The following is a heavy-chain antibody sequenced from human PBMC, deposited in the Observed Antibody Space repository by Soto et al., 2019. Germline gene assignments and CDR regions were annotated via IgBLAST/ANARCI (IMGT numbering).Heavy chain of an antibody. V-gene: IGHV3-33*01. CDR1: GFTFSSYG. Sequence: PGGSLRLSCAASGFTFSSYGMHWVRQAPGKGLEWVAVIWYDGSNKYYADSVKGRFTISRDNSKNTLYLQMNSLRAEDTAVYYCARDNSGSYYFYYYGMAVWGQGTTVTVSS. J-gene: IGHJ6*02. CDR2: IWYDGSNK. D-gene: IGHD1-26*01. CDR3: ARDNSGSYYFYYYGMAV.